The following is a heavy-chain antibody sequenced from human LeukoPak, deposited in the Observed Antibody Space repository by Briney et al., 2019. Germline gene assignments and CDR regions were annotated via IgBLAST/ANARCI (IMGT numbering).Heavy chain of an antibody. D-gene: IGHD1-26*01. CDR2: IYTSGST. J-gene: IGHJ4*02. V-gene: IGHV4-4*07. Sequence: SETLSLTCTVSGDSISNYYWGWIRQPAGQGLEWSGRIYTSGSTNYNPSLKSRVTMSVDTSKNQFSLKLSSVTAADTAVYYCARGLVGATPIEFDYWGQGTLVTASS. CDR1: GDSISNYY. CDR3: ARGLVGATPIEFDY.